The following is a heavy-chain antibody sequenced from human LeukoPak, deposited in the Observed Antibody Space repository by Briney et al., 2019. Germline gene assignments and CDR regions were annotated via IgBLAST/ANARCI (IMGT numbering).Heavy chain of an antibody. Sequence: SVKVSCKASGGTFSSYAISWVRQAPGQGLEWMGRIIPILGIANYAQKFQGRVTITADKSTSTAYMELSSLRSEDTAVYYCARSDYTYYYDSSGYYWGQGTLVTVSS. D-gene: IGHD3-22*01. V-gene: IGHV1-69*04. CDR3: ARSDYTYYYDSSGYY. J-gene: IGHJ4*02. CDR1: GGTFSSYA. CDR2: IIPILGIA.